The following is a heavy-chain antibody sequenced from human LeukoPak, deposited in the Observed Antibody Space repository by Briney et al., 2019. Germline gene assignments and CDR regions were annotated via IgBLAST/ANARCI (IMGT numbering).Heavy chain of an antibody. CDR2: INHSGST. D-gene: IGHD6-13*01. J-gene: IGHJ4*01. Sequence: SETLSLTCAVYGGSFSGYYWSWIRQPPGKGLEWIGEINHSGSTNYNPSLKSRVTMALDTSQRQFSLTLTSVTTADTAVYYCARQKPAPGTYYFDHWGHGTLVTVSS. V-gene: IGHV4-34*01. CDR3: ARQKPAPGTYYFDH. CDR1: GGSFSGYY.